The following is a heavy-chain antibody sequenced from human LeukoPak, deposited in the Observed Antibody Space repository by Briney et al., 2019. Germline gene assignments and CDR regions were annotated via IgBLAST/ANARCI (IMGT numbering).Heavy chain of an antibody. CDR1: GFTFSSYA. D-gene: IGHD3-22*01. CDR3: ARDPHRYDSSGYYFVY. V-gene: IGHV3-23*01. CDR2: ITGSGGNT. J-gene: IGHJ4*02. Sequence: GESLRLSCAASGFTFSSYAMSWVRQGPGKGLEWVSAITGSGGNTYYADSVRGRFTISRDNSKNTLFLQLDSLRAEDTAVYYCARDPHRYDSSGYYFVYWGQGTLVTVSS.